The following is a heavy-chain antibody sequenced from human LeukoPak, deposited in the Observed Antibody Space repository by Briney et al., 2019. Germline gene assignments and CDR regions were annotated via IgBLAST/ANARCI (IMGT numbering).Heavy chain of an antibody. J-gene: IGHJ4*02. CDR1: GFTFSNYN. V-gene: IGHV3-48*01. CDR3: AKVGTLAVTTEPYFDY. D-gene: IGHD4-17*01. CDR2: INSGSTTI. Sequence: GGSLRLSCEVSGFTFSNYNMHWVRQAPGKGLEWVSYINSGSTTIYYADSVKGRFTISRDNSKNTLYLQMNSLRAEDTAVYYCAKVGTLAVTTEPYFDYWGQGTLVTVSS.